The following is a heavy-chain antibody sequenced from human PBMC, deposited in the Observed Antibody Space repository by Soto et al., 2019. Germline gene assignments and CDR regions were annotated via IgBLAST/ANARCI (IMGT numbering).Heavy chain of an antibody. CDR3: GRGIYSKVGATIWFDP. V-gene: IGHV4-4*07. J-gene: IGHJ5*01. CDR1: GGSINSYY. Sequence: SETLSLTSTVSGGSINSYYWSWIRQPAGKGLEWIGRIYTSGSTNYNPSLKSRVTMSVDTSKNRFSLKLSSVTAADTAVYYCGRGIYSKVGATIWFDPWGQGTLVTVSS. D-gene: IGHD1-26*01. CDR2: IYTSGST.